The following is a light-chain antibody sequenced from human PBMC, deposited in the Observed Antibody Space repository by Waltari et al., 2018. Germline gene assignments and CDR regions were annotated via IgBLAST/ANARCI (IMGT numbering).Light chain of an antibody. V-gene: IGKV1-27*01. Sequence: DIRMTQFPSSLSASVGDRVTITCRASQGISNSLAWYQQKPGKVPRLLIFGVSVLNLGFSSRFSDSGSGTDFTLTIDTLQPEDFATYYCQKYDASPLTFGGGTKVEIK. CDR1: QGISNS. CDR3: QKYDASPLT. CDR2: GVS. J-gene: IGKJ4*01.